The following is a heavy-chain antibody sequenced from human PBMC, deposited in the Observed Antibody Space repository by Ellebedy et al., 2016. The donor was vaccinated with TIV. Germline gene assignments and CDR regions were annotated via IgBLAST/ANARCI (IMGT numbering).Heavy chain of an antibody. V-gene: IGHV3-11*04. J-gene: IGHJ4*02. CDR3: ASHKDVLGGD. CDR2: IGGPGSPI. CDR1: GFTFSGCY. Sequence: GGSLRLSXAASGFTFSGCYMIWMRQAPGRGLEWISYIGGPGSPISYADSVKGRFTISRDNAKNSLFLQMNSLRAEDTAVYFCASHKDVLGGDWGQGTLVTVSS. D-gene: IGHD4-23*01.